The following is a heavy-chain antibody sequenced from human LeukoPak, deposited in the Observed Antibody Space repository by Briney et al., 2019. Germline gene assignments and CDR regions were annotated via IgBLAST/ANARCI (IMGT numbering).Heavy chain of an antibody. J-gene: IGHJ6*02. CDR3: ARVNYGSGSYYFPYYYYYGMDV. V-gene: IGHV4-34*01. CDR1: GGSISSYY. CDR2: INHSGST. D-gene: IGHD3-10*01. Sequence: ASETLSLTCTVSGGSISSYYWSWIRQPPGKGLEWIGEINHSGSTNYNPSLKSRVTISVDTSKNQFSLKLSSVTAADTAVYYCARVNYGSGSYYFPYYYYYGMDVWGQGTTVTVSS.